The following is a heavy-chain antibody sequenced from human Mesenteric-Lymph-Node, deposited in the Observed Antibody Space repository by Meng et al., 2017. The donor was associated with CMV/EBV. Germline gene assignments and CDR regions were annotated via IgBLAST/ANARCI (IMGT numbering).Heavy chain of an antibody. CDR2: IYSGGST. CDR1: GFTVSSNY. D-gene: IGHD3-3*01. CDR3: AKGGDYDFWSGYSNYFDY. J-gene: IGHJ4*02. V-gene: IGHV3-53*01. Sequence: GGSLRLSCAASGFTVSSNYMSWVRQAPGKGLEWVSVIYSGGSTYYADSVKGRFTISRDNSKNTLYLQMNSLRAEDTAVYYCAKGGDYDFWSGYSNYFDYWGQGTLVTVSS.